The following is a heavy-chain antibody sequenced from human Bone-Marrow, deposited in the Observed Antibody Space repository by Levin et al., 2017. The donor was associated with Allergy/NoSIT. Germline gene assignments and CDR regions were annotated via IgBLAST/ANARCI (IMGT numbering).Heavy chain of an antibody. D-gene: IGHD6-19*01. Sequence: GESLKISCAASGFTFSDYYMSWIRQAPGKGLEWVSYISTSGNTIYYADSVKGRFTFSRDNAKNSLYLQMNSLRAEDTAVYFCARAGYAVADVIDYWGQGTLVTVSS. CDR1: GFTFSDYY. CDR3: ARAGYAVADVIDY. CDR2: ISTSGNTI. V-gene: IGHV3-11*01. J-gene: IGHJ4*02.